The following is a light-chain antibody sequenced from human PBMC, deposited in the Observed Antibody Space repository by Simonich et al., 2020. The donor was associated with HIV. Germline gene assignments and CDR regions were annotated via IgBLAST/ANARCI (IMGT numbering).Light chain of an antibody. CDR2: EGS. Sequence: QSALTQPASVSGSPGQSITISCTGTSSDVGSYNLVSWFQQHPGKAPKLMIYEGSQRPSGVSNRFSGSKSGTTASLTISGLQAEDEADYYCTSYTRNTTWVFGGGTKLTVL. V-gene: IGLV2-14*02. CDR3: TSYTRNTTWV. CDR1: SSDVGSYNL. J-gene: IGLJ3*02.